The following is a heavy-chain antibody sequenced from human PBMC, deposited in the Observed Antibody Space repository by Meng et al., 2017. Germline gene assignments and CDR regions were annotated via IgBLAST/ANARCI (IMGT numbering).Heavy chain of an antibody. V-gene: IGHV4-34*01. CDR2: INHSGST. J-gene: IGHJ6*02. Sequence: SETLSLTCAVYGGSFSGYYWSWIRQPPGKGLEWIGEINHSGSTNYNPSLKSRVTISVDTSKNQFSPKLSSVTAADTAVYYCARDPPAGTNYYYYGMDVWGQGTTVTVSS. D-gene: IGHD6-13*01. CDR1: GGSFSGYY. CDR3: ARDPPAGTNYYYYGMDV.